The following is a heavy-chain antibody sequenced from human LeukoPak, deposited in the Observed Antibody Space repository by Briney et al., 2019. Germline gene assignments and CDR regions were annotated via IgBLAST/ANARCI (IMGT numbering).Heavy chain of an antibody. D-gene: IGHD3-22*01. CDR2: IYSGGST. CDR3: ARSHYDSSGYYWFDP. Sequence: GGSLRLSCAASGFTVSSNYMSWVRQAPGKGLEWVSVIYSGGSTYYADSVKGRFTISRDNSKNTLYLQMNSLRAEDTAVYYCARSHYDSSGYYWFDPWGQGTLVTVSS. V-gene: IGHV3-53*01. CDR1: GFTVSSNY. J-gene: IGHJ5*02.